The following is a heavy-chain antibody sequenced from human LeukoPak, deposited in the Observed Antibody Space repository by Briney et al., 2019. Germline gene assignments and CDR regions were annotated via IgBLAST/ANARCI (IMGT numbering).Heavy chain of an antibody. V-gene: IGHV3-13*01. CDR2: IGADGKT. CDR1: GFTFSDFD. CDR3: AKEWLSGNKPDGYDI. D-gene: IGHD3-22*01. J-gene: IGHJ4*02. Sequence: GGSLRLSCAASGFTFSDFDMHWVRQTTGEGLQWVSSIGADGKTYYPDSVKGRFTISRENAKNSFYLQMNSLRAEDTAVYYCAKEWLSGNKPDGYDIWGQGTLVTVSS.